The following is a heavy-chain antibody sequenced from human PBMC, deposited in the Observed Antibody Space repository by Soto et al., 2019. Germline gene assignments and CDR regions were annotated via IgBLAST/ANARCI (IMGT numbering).Heavy chain of an antibody. Sequence: GGSLRLSCAASGFTFSSYAMSWVRQAPGKGLEWVSAISGSGGSTYYADSVKGRFTISRDNSKNTLYLQMNSLRAEDTAVYYCAKFSIDILTGYRGTHFDYWGQGTLVTV. CDR2: ISGSGGST. CDR1: GFTFSSYA. D-gene: IGHD3-9*01. CDR3: AKFSIDILTGYRGTHFDY. J-gene: IGHJ4*02. V-gene: IGHV3-23*01.